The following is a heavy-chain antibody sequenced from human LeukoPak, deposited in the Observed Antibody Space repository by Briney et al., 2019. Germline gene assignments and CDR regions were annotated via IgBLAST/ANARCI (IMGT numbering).Heavy chain of an antibody. CDR3: AKGTGRYWTFFDS. J-gene: IGHJ4*02. Sequence: GRSLRLSCAASGFTFDDYAMHWVRLAPGQGLEWGSGISWNSGSIDYAASVKGRFTISRDNAKNSLYLQMNSLRPEDTALFYCAKGTGRYWTFFDSWGLGTQVTVSS. CDR1: GFTFDDYA. V-gene: IGHV3-9*01. D-gene: IGHD1-26*01. CDR2: ISWNSGSI.